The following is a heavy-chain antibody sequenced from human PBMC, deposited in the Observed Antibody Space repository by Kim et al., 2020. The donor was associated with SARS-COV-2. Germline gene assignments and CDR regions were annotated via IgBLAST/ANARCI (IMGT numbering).Heavy chain of an antibody. J-gene: IGHJ6*02. CDR2: ISGSGGST. CDR3: APSSGSYSIDYYYGMDV. V-gene: IGHV3-23*01. Sequence: GGSLRLSCAASGFTFSSYAMSWVRQAPGKGLEWVSAISGSGGSTYYADSVKGRFTISRDNSKNTLYLQMNSLRAEDTAVYYCAPSSGSYSIDYYYGMDVWGQGTTVTVSS. CDR1: GFTFSSYA. D-gene: IGHD3-10*01.